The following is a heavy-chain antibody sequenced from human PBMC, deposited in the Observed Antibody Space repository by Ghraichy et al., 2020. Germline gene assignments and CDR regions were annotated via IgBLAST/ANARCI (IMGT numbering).Heavy chain of an antibody. J-gene: IGHJ6*03. V-gene: IGHV1-2*04. CDR3: ARGAGYSYYYHMDV. D-gene: IGHD6-25*01. Sequence: ASVKVSCKASGYSFIGYYLHWVRQAPGQGLEWMGWINPNSGGTNYAQRFQGWVSMTRDTSISTAYMELSSLKFDDTAVYYCARGAGYSYYYHMDVWGRGPRSPSP. CDR1: GYSFIGYY. CDR2: INPNSGGT.